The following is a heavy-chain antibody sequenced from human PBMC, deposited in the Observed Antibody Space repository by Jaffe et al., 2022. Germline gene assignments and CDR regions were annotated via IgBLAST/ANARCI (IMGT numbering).Heavy chain of an antibody. D-gene: IGHD6-13*01. J-gene: IGHJ5*02. CDR3: ARHDRQQLVFGWFDP. CDR1: GYSISSGYY. V-gene: IGHV4-38-2*01. CDR2: IYHSGST. Sequence: QVQLQESGPGLVKPSETLSLTCAVSGYSISSGYYWGWIRQPPGKGLEWIGSIYHSGSTYYNPSLKSRVTISVDTSKNQFSLKLSSVTAADTAVYYCARHDRQQLVFGWFDPWGQGTLVTVSS.